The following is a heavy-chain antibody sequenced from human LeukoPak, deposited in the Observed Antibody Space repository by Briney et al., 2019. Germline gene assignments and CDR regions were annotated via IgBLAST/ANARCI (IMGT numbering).Heavy chain of an antibody. CDR3: AKKGGDKIEYYDFWSGYYTFDY. CDR2: ISGSGGST. Sequence: PGGSLRLSCAASGFTFSSYAMSWVRQAPGKGLEWVSAISGSGGSTYYADSVKGRFTISRDNSKNTLYLQMNSLRAEDTAVYYCAKKGGDKIEYYDFWSGYYTFDYWGQGTLVTVSS. V-gene: IGHV3-23*01. J-gene: IGHJ4*02. D-gene: IGHD3-3*01. CDR1: GFTFSSYA.